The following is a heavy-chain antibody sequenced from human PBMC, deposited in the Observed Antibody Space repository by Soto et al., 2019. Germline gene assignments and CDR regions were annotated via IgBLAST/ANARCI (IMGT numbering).Heavy chain of an antibody. CDR1: GASISSNNWY. D-gene: IGHD3-9*01. CDR3: ARVLHDILTGYPHDAFDI. CDR2: IFYTGTT. V-gene: IGHV4-39*01. Sequence: SETLSLTCSVSGASISSNNWYWGWIRHSPEKGLEWIGSIFYTGTTYYNPSLERRVSIFLDTSKNQVSLKLTSVTAADTAVYFCARVLHDILTGYPHDAFDIWGQGTMVTVSS. J-gene: IGHJ3*02.